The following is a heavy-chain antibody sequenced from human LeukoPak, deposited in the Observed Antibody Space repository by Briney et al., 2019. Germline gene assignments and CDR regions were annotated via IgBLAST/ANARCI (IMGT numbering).Heavy chain of an antibody. V-gene: IGHV3-23*01. CDR1: GFTLSSYA. Sequence: GGSLRLSCAASGFTLSSYAMSWVRQAAGKGLEWVTASSVSGNTYHADSVKGRFTISRDSSKNTLYLQMNRLRAEDAAVYYCAKAPVTTCSGAYCYPFDYWGQGTLVTVSS. CDR3: AKAPVTTCSGAYCYPFDY. CDR2: SSVSGNT. J-gene: IGHJ4*02. D-gene: IGHD2-21*01.